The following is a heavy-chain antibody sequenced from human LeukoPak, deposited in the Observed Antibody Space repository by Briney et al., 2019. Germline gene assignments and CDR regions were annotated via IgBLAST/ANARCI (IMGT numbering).Heavy chain of an antibody. CDR2: IYTSGST. CDR1: GGSISSGSYY. Sequence: SETLSRTCTVSGGSISSGSYYWSWIRQPAGKGREWIGRIYTSGSTNYNPSLKSQLTISVDTSKNQFSLKLSSVTAADTAVYYCARYNWNDVLFDSWGQGTLVTVSS. V-gene: IGHV4-61*02. CDR3: ARYNWNDVLFDS. D-gene: IGHD1-20*01. J-gene: IGHJ4*02.